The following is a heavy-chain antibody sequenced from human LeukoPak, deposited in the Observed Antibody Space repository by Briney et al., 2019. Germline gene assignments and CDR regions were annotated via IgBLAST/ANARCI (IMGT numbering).Heavy chain of an antibody. Sequence: ASVKVSCKASGYSFNTYYMNWVRQAPGQGLEWMGWINPNSGGTNYAQKFQGWVTMTRDTSISTAYMELSRLRSDDTAVYYCARAGTAEFDYWGQGTLVTVSS. CDR3: ARAGTAEFDY. V-gene: IGHV1-2*04. CDR1: GYSFNTYY. CDR2: INPNSGGT. D-gene: IGHD2-21*02. J-gene: IGHJ4*02.